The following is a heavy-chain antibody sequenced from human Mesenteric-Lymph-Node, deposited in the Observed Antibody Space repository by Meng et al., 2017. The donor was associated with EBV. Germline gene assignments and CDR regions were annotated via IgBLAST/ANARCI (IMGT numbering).Heavy chain of an antibody. CDR1: GGSISSGGYY. D-gene: IGHD3-10*01. Sequence: QVQLKGSGPGLVTPSQTLSLTCAVSGGSISSGGYYWTWIRQPPGKGLEWIGYMYSSGSTYYNPSLESRFAMSLDTYKNQFSLRLTSVTAADTALYYCARGAYEGSGSKFADWGQGTLVTVSS. J-gene: IGHJ4*02. CDR3: ARGAYEGSGSKFAD. CDR2: MYSSGST. V-gene: IGHV4-30-4*01.